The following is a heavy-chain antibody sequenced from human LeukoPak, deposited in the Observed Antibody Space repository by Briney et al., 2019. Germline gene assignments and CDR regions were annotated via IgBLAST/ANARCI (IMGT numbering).Heavy chain of an antibody. V-gene: IGHV4-59*08. J-gene: IGHJ6*02. CDR1: GGSISSYY. Sequence: ETLSLNCTVSGGSISSYYWSWIRQPPGKGLEWIGYIYYSGSTNYNPSLKSRVTISVDTSKNQFSLKLSSVTAADTAVYYCARLGVVTTFYYYGMDVWGQGTTVTVSS. D-gene: IGHD5-12*01. CDR3: ARLGVVTTFYYYGMDV. CDR2: IYYSGST.